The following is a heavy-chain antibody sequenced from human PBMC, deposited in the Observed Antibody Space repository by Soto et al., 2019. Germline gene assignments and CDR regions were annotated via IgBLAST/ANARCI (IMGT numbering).Heavy chain of an antibody. CDR3: ARGDPGSYPFDY. V-gene: IGHV1-69*06. CDR1: VGTVSSYA. Sequence: SVNVSCKSSVGTVSSYAISLVRQAPGQGLEWMGGIIPIFGTANYAQKFQGRVTITADKSTSTDYMELSSLRSEDTAVYYCARGDPGSYPFDYWGQGTLVTVSS. D-gene: IGHD1-26*01. CDR2: IIPIFGTA. J-gene: IGHJ4*02.